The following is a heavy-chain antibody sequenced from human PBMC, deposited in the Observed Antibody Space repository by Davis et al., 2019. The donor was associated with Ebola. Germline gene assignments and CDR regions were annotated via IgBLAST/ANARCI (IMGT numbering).Heavy chain of an antibody. V-gene: IGHV4-34*01. CDR1: GGSFIDYY. CDR3: ARGGSYRPYYFDY. D-gene: IGHD3-16*02. Sequence: PGGSLRLSCAVYGGSFIDYYWTWIRQPPGEGLEWIGEINHSGSTNYNPSLKSRVTISVDTSKNQFSLKLSSVTAADTAVYYCARGGSYRPYYFDYWGQGTLVTVSS. J-gene: IGHJ4*02. CDR2: INHSGST.